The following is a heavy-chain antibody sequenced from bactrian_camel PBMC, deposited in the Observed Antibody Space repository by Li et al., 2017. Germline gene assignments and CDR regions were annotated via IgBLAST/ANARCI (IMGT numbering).Heavy chain of an antibody. CDR1: GYSVSKGY. D-gene: IGHD3*01. Sequence: HVQLVESGGGSVQVGGSLTLSCEASGYSVSKGYMAWFRQAPGKEHEGVAHIRSGSSNTWYAESVRGRFTISRDSAKNIVYLKMDSLKPEDGGMYYCTADPSVMG. V-gene: IGHV3-2*01. CDR2: IRSGSSNT.